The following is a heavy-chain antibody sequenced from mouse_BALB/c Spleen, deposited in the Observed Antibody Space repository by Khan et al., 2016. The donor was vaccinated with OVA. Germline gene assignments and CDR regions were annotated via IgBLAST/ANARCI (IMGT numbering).Heavy chain of an antibody. D-gene: IGHD2-10*02. CDR1: GYSITSDYA. V-gene: IGHV3-2*02. CDR3: ARVYGGDFDY. J-gene: IGHJ2*01. CDR2: ISYSGNT. Sequence: EVQLQESGPGLVKPSQSLSLTCTVTGYSITSDYAWNWIRQFPGNKLEWMGHISYSGNTKYNQSLKSRISVTRDTSKNQIFLQLNSVTAEDTATYYCARVYGGDFDYWGQGTTLTVSS.